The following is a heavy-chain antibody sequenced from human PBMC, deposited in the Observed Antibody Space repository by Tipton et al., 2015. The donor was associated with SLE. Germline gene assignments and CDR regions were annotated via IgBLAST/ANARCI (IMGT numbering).Heavy chain of an antibody. D-gene: IGHD3-16*01. J-gene: IGHJ4*02. CDR1: GFSVSSNY. V-gene: IGHV3-11*04. CDR2: ISGSGGLI. Sequence: GSLRLSCAASGFSVSSNYMSWVRQAPGTGLEWVSYISGSGGLIYYADSVKGRFTISRDNAKNSLYLQMNSLRVEDTAIYYCAAGNDYVDYWGQGTLVTVSS. CDR3: AAGNDYVDY.